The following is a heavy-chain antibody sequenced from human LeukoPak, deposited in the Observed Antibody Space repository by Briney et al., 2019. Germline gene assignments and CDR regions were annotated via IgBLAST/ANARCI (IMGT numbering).Heavy chain of an antibody. J-gene: IGHJ5*02. CDR1: GDSVSSNSAA. D-gene: IGHD2-21*01. Sequence: QTLSLTCAISGDSVSSNSAAWNWIKQSPSRGLEWVGRTVYRSKWYYDYAVSVQSRITINADTSKNQFSLHLNSATPEDSAVYHCARSTALVGDDWVDPWGQGTLVTVSS. V-gene: IGHV6-1*01. CDR2: TVYRSKWYY. CDR3: ARSTALVGDDWVDP.